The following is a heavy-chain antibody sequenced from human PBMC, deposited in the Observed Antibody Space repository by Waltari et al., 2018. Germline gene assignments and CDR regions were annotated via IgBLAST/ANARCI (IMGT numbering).Heavy chain of an antibody. CDR1: GYTFTSYP. CDR3: ARPRSDYGDYAWFDP. V-gene: IGHV1-3*01. J-gene: IGHJ5*02. CDR2: INAGSGNT. Sequence: QVHLVQSGAEVKKPGASVKVSCKASGYTFTSYPIHWVRQAPGQRLEWMGWINAGSGNTKYSQRFQGRVTITRDTSASTVYMELSSLRSEDTAVYYCARPRSDYGDYAWFDPWGQGTLSPSPQ. D-gene: IGHD4-17*01.